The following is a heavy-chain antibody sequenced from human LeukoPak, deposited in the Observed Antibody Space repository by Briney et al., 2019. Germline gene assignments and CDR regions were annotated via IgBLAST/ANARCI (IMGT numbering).Heavy chain of an antibody. V-gene: IGHV3-33*01. J-gene: IGHJ4*02. D-gene: IGHD3-10*01. Sequence: GRSLRLSCAASGFTFSSYGMHWVRQAPGKGLEWVAVIWYDGSNKYYADSVKGRFTISRDNSKNTLYLQMNSLRAEDTAVYYCAREGRFNQFDYWGQGTLVTVSS. CDR3: AREGRFNQFDY. CDR2: IWYDGSNK. CDR1: GFTFSSYG.